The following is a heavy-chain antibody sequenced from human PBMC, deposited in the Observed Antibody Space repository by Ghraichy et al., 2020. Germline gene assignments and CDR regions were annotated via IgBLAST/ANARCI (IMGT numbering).Heavy chain of an antibody. CDR1: GGSFSGYY. V-gene: IGHV4-34*01. Sequence: SQTLSLTCAVYGGSFSGYYWSWIRQPPGKGLEWIGEINHSGSTNYNPSLKSRVTISVDTSKNQFSLKLSSVTAADTAVYYCARRPPYQQHLRGWFDPWGQGTLVTVSS. D-gene: IGHD2-2*01. J-gene: IGHJ5*02. CDR3: ARRPPYQQHLRGWFDP. CDR2: INHSGST.